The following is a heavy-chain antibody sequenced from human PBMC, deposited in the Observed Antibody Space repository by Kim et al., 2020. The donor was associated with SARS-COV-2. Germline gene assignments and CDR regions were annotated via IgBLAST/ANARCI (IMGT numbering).Heavy chain of an antibody. J-gene: IGHJ4*02. CDR2: VNVDMTTI. CDR3: ARSPYSTMLDF. V-gene: IGHV3-74*03. Sequence: GGSLRLSCTASGFSFTTYWMHWVRQAPGKGLVWVARVNVDMTTIAYADSVEGRFTVSRDNAKSALYLQMDSLRDEDTAVYYCARSPYSTMLDFWVQGTLV. CDR1: GFSFTTYW. D-gene: IGHD4-4*01.